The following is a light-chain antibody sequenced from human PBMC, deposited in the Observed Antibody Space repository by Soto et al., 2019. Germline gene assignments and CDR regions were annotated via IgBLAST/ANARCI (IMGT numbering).Light chain of an antibody. CDR3: QHSHSQSIT. Sequence: DILLIQSPATLSAYVGDRITITCRASENICKFLAWYKQRSGSAPNLLFYAASDLERGVPSRVSGCGYGTEFTLTIDNLQPNDSATYFFQHSHSQSITFGVGTQVDVK. J-gene: IGKJ4*01. CDR1: ENICKF. CDR2: AAS. V-gene: IGKV1-5*01.